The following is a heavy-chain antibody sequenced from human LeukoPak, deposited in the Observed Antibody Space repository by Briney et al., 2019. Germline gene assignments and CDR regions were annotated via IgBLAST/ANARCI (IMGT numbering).Heavy chain of an antibody. Sequence: GGSLRLSCAASGFTFSSYAMHWVRQAPGKGLEWVAVISYDGSNKYYADSVKGRFTISRDNSKNTLYLQMNSLRAEDTAVYYCAREGSIVVVPAAMDYWGQGTLVTVSS. D-gene: IGHD2-2*01. V-gene: IGHV3-30-3*01. J-gene: IGHJ4*02. CDR1: GFTFSSYA. CDR2: ISYDGSNK. CDR3: AREGSIVVVPAAMDY.